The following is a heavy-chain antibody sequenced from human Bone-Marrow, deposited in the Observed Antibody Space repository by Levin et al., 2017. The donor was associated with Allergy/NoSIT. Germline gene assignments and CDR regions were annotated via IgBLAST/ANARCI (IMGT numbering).Heavy chain of an antibody. Sequence: AASVKVSCKASGYTFTSYDINWVRQATGQGLEWMGWMNPNSGNTGYAQKFQGRVTMTRNTSISTAYMELSSLRSEDTAVYYCARHGYSSSWYLADYYYGMDGWGQGTTVTVSS. CDR2: MNPNSGNT. CDR3: ARHGYSSSWYLADYYYGMDG. CDR1: GYTFTSYD. J-gene: IGHJ6*02. D-gene: IGHD6-13*01. V-gene: IGHV1-8*01.